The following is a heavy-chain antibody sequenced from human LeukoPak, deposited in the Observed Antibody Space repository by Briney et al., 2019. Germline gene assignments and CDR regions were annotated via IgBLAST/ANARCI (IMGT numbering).Heavy chain of an antibody. D-gene: IGHD3-16*01. J-gene: IGHJ4*02. Sequence: GGSLRLSCTTSGFTFGDCGLSWFRQAPGKGLEWVAFIRSGANGGTLQYAASVQGRLTISRNQSKSIGYLKMTSLKPEDTGVYYCARAPSYAFVLDYWGLGTLVTVSS. CDR1: GFTFGDCG. CDR3: ARAPSYAFVLDY. V-gene: IGHV3-49*03. CDR2: IRSGANGGTL.